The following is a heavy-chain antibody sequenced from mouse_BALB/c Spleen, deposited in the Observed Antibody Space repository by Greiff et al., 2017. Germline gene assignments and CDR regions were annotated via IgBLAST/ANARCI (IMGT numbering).Heavy chain of an antibody. Sequence: EVQRVESGPELVKPGASVKMSCKASGYTFTSYVMHWVKQKPGQGLEWIGYINPYNDGTKYNEKFKGKATLTSDKSSSTAYMELSSLTSEDSAVYYCARDLLYYGSSPFAYWGQGTLVTVSA. CDR3: ARDLLYYGSSPFAY. D-gene: IGHD1-1*01. CDR1: GYTFTSYV. J-gene: IGHJ3*01. CDR2: INPYNDGT. V-gene: IGHV1-14*01.